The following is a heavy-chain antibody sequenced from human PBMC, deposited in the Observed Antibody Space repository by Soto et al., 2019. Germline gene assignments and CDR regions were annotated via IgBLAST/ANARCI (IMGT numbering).Heavy chain of an antibody. D-gene: IGHD5-12*01. CDR2: IYYSGST. J-gene: IGHJ5*02. V-gene: IGHV4-59*08. Sequence: GKGLEWIGYIYYSGSTNYNPSLKSRVTISVDTSKNQFSLKLSSVTAADTAVYYSAKNRYDRYNGFDPWGQGTLVTVSP. CDR3: AKNRYDRYNGFDP.